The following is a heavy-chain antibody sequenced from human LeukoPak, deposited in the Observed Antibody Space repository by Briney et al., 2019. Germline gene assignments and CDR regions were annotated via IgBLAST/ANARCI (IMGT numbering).Heavy chain of an antibody. CDR1: GGSISTYY. J-gene: IGHJ4*02. D-gene: IGHD2-15*01. V-gene: IGHV4-59*01. CDR3: ARTRGPGVVVLDY. CDR2: IYDSGST. Sequence: SETLSLTCTVSGGSISTYYWSWFRQPPGKGLEWIWYIYDSGSTNYNSSFKSRVTILVDMSKSQFSLKLSSVTAADTAVYYCARTRGPGVVVLDYWGQGTLVTVSS.